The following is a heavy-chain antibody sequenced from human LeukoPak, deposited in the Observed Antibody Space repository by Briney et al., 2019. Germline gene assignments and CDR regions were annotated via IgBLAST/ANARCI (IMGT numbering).Heavy chain of an antibody. Sequence: GASVKVSCKASGYTFTYRYLHWVRQAPGQALEWMGIINPSGGSTTNAQKFQGRVTMTRDMSTSTVYMDLISLRSEDTAVYYCARAHLSGYFDYWGQGTLVTVSS. V-gene: IGHV1-46*01. J-gene: IGHJ4*02. D-gene: IGHD3-10*01. CDR1: GYTFTYRY. CDR3: ARAHLSGYFDY. CDR2: INPSGGST.